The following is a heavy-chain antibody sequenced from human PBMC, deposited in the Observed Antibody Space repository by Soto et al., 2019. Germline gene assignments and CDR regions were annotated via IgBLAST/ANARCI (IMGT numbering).Heavy chain of an antibody. Sequence: LCGGSVSSGSYYWSWIRQPPGKGLEWIGYIYYSGSTNYNPSLKSRVTISVDTSKNQFSLKLSSVTAADTAVYYCARARTYYFDYSGQGTLVTDSS. V-gene: IGHV4-61*01. CDR2: IYYSGST. CDR1: GGSVSSGSYY. CDR3: ARARTYYFDY. J-gene: IGHJ4*02.